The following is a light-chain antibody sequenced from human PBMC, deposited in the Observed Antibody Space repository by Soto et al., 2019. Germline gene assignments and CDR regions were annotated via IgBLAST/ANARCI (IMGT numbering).Light chain of an antibody. CDR2: EVN. J-gene: IGLJ1*01. CDR3: CSYAGTVAYV. V-gene: IGLV2-23*02. Sequence: QSVLPQPASVSGSPGQSITISCTGTSSDVGNYDLVSWYQQHPGKAPKLIMCEVNKWPSGVSNRFSGSKSGNTASLTISGLQAEDEADYYCCSYAGTVAYVFGTGTKVTVL. CDR1: SSDVGNYDL.